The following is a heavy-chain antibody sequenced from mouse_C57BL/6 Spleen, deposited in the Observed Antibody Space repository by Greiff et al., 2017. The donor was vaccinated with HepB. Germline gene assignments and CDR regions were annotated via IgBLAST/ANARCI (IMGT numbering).Heavy chain of an antibody. D-gene: IGHD1-1*01. CDR2: INPYNGGT. CDR3: ASSGFTTEPYFDY. CDR1: GYTFTDYY. J-gene: IGHJ2*01. V-gene: IGHV1-19*01. Sequence: EVQLQQSGPVLVKPGASVKMSCKASGYTFTDYYMNWVKQSHGKSLEWIGVINPYNGGTSYNQKFKGKATLTVDKSSSTAYMELNSLTSEDSAVYYCASSGFTTEPYFDYWGQGTTLTVSS.